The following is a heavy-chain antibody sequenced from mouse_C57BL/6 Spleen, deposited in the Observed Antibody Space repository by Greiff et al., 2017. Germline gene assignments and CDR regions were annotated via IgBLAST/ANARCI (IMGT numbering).Heavy chain of an antibody. J-gene: IGHJ3*01. CDR1: GFNIKDDY. CDR3: NYGSRPAWFAY. D-gene: IGHD1-1*01. Sequence: EVQLQQSGAELVRPGASVKLSCTASGFNIKDDYMHWVKQRPEQGLEWIGWIDPENGDTEYASKFQGKATITADTSSNTAYLQLSSLTSEDTAVYYCNYGSRPAWFAYWGQGTLVTVSA. V-gene: IGHV14-4*01. CDR2: IDPENGDT.